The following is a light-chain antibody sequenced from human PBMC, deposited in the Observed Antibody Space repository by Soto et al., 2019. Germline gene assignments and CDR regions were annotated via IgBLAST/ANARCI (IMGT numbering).Light chain of an antibody. V-gene: IGKV1-33*01. CDR3: HQDDNLPYT. Sequence: DIQMTQSPSSLSASVGDRVTITCQASQDISNYLNWYQQKPGKAPKLLIYGASNLETGVPSRFSGSGSGTDFTVTISSLQPEDIATYYCHQDDNLPYTFGQGTKLEIK. CDR2: GAS. J-gene: IGKJ2*01. CDR1: QDISNY.